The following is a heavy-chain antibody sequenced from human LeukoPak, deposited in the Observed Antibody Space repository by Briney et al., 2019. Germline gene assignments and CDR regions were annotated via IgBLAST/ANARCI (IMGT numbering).Heavy chain of an antibody. J-gene: IGHJ4*02. CDR2: IYSGGTT. CDR1: GFTVSSNY. CDR3: ARAITFGGGFDY. Sequence: QPGGSLRLSCAASGFTVSSNYMSWVRQAPGKGLEWVSVIYSGGTTYYADSVKGRFTISRDNSNTTLYLQMNSLRAEDTAVYYCARAITFGGGFDYWGQGTLVTVSS. V-gene: IGHV3-66*01. D-gene: IGHD3-16*01.